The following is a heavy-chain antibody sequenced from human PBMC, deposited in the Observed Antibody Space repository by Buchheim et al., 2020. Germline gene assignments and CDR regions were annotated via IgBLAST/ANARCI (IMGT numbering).Heavy chain of an antibody. D-gene: IGHD3-10*01. Sequence: QVQLVESGGGVVQPGRSLRLSCAASGFTFSSYGMHWVRQAPGKGLEWVAVISYDGSNKYYADSVKGRFTISRDNSKNTLYLQMNSLRAEDTAVYYCAKDRVRITMVRGVIRFYGMDVWGQGTT. CDR2: ISYDGSNK. CDR3: AKDRVRITMVRGVIRFYGMDV. V-gene: IGHV3-30*18. CDR1: GFTFSSYG. J-gene: IGHJ6*02.